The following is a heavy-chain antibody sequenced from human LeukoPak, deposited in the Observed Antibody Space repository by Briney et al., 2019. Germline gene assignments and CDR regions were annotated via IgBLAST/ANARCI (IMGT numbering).Heavy chain of an antibody. CDR2: INQDGSDK. CDR1: GFTFTSYW. J-gene: IGHJ4*02. D-gene: IGHD1-26*01. Sequence: GGSLRLPCAASGFTFTSYWMTWVRQAPGKGLEWVANINQDGSDKYYVDSVKGRFTISRDNAKNSLYLQMNSLRVEDTAVYYCARDRSLGCDHWGQGTLVTVSS. CDR3: ARDRSLGCDH. V-gene: IGHV3-7*03.